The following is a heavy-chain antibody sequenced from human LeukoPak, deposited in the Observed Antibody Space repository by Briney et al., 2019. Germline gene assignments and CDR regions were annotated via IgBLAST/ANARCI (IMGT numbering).Heavy chain of an antibody. D-gene: IGHD1-1*01. V-gene: IGHV3-48*03. CDR3: ATDPCTLYHDFDY. Sequence: GGSLRLSCAASGFAFSSYEMNWVRQAPGKGLEWVSYISSSGSTIYYADSVKGRFTISRDNAKKSLYLQMNSLRAEDTAVYYCATDPCTLYHDFDYWGQGTLVTVSS. CDR2: ISSSGSTI. CDR1: GFAFSSYE. J-gene: IGHJ4*02.